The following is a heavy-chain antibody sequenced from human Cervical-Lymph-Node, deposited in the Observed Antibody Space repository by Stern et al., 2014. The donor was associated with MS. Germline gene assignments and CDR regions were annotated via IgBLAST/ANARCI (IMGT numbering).Heavy chain of an antibody. V-gene: IGHV4-4*02. D-gene: IGHD2/OR15-2a*01. CDR2: SYHSGST. J-gene: IGHJ4*02. Sequence: QVQLQESGPGLLRPSGTLSLTCAVSGGSISNDNWRCWVREPPRRGLEWIGESYHSGSTNYNPSRKSRLTISVDKSKNQSSLKLNSVTAADTAIYYCAFNGYYSLDYWGQGTLVTVSS. CDR3: AFNGYYSLDY. CDR1: GGSISNDNW.